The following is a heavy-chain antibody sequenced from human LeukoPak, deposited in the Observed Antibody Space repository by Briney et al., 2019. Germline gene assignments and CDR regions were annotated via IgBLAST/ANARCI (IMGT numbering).Heavy chain of an antibody. V-gene: IGHV4-34*01. CDR3: ARGRHCSSTSCFRAPPNNWFDP. Sequence: SETLSLTCAVYGGSFSGYCWSWIRQPPGKGLEWIGEINHSGSTNYNPSLKSRVTTSVDTSKNQFSLELSSVTAADTAVYYCARGRHCSSTSCFRAPPNNWFDPWGQGTLVTVSS. D-gene: IGHD2-2*01. CDR1: GGSFSGYC. J-gene: IGHJ5*02. CDR2: INHSGST.